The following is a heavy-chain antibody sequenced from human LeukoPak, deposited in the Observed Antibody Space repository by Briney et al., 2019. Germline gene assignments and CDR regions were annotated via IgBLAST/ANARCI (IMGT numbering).Heavy chain of an antibody. J-gene: IGHJ4*02. Sequence: PGGSLRLSCAASGFTFSDYGIHWVRQAPGKGLEWVAVIWSDGSNEYYADSVKGRFTISRDNSKETLYLQMNSLRVEDTAVYYCVRASGSFDYWGQGTLVTVSS. CDR2: IWSDGSNE. V-gene: IGHV3-33*01. D-gene: IGHD3-10*01. CDR3: VRASGSFDY. CDR1: GFTFSDYG.